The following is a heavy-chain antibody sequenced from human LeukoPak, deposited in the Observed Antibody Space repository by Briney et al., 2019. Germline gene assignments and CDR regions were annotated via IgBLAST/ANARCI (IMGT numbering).Heavy chain of an antibody. D-gene: IGHD3-9*01. Sequence: PSETLSLTCAVSVGSINSGNWWSWVRQSPGKGLEWIGEIYHNGTPNYNPSLKSRVTISVDTSKNQFSLKLSSVTAADTAVYYCARGGNYDILTGYYFERSSHLGRSRFDYWGQGTLVTVSS. CDR1: VGSINSGNW. CDR2: IYHNGTP. J-gene: IGHJ4*02. CDR3: ARGGNYDILTGYYFERSSHLGRSRFDY. V-gene: IGHV4-4*02.